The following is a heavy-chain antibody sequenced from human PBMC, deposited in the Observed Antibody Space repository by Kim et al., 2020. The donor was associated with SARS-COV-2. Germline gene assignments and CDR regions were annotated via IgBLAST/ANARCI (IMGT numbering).Heavy chain of an antibody. CDR3: ARDFRYCSSTSCWPHKFDY. V-gene: IGHV3-11*06. D-gene: IGHD2-2*01. J-gene: IGHJ4*02. Sequence: GRFTISGDNAKNSLYLQMNSLRAEDTAVYYCARDFRYCSSTSCWPHKFDYWGQGTLVTVSS.